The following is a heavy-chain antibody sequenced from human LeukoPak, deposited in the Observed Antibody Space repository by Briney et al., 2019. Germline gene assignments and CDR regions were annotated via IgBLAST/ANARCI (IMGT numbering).Heavy chain of an antibody. J-gene: IGHJ4*02. CDR3: ARDPAGSGFAFDS. V-gene: IGHV3-7*01. Sequence: GSLRLSCAASGFTFSRYWMSWVRQAPGKGLEWVANIKQDGSEKYYVDSVKGRFTISRDNAKNSLYLQMNSLRVEDTAVYYCARDPAGSGFAFDSWGQGALVTVSS. CDR2: IKQDGSEK. CDR1: GFTFSRYW. D-gene: IGHD1-1*01.